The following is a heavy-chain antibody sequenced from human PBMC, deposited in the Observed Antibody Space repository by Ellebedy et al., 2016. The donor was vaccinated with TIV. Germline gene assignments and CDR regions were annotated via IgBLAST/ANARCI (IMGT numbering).Heavy chain of an antibody. V-gene: IGHV3-74*01. J-gene: IGHJ4*02. CDR2: ISTDGSTT. D-gene: IGHD6-13*01. CDR1: GFTFSNFW. CDR3: ARLGVIAAAGASDY. Sequence: GESLKISCGASGFTFSNFWMYSVRQAPGKGPVWVSRISTDGSTTNYADYVKGRFSISRDNDKNMVYLQRNSLRVEETAVYYCARLGVIAAAGASDYWGQGTLVIVSS.